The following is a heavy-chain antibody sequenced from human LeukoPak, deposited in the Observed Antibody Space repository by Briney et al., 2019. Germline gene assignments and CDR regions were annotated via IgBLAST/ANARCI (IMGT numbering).Heavy chain of an antibody. CDR2: IYYSGST. Sequence: KASETLSLTCTVSGGSISSSSYYWGWIRQPPGKGLEWIGSIYYSGSTYYNPPLKSRVTISVDTSKNQFSLKLSSVTAADTAVYYCAGHQGEEQCLIPPYYFDYWGQGTLVTVSS. J-gene: IGHJ4*02. CDR3: AGHQGEEQCLIPPYYFDY. CDR1: GGSISSSSYY. D-gene: IGHD3-16*01. V-gene: IGHV4-39*01.